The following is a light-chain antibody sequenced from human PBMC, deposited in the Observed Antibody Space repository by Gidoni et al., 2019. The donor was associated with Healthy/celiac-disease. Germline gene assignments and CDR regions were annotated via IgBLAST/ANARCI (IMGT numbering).Light chain of an antibody. J-gene: IGKJ1*01. CDR3: HQYGSSPRT. CDR1: QSVSSSY. CDR2: GAS. V-gene: IGKV3-20*01. Sequence: EIVLTQSPGTLSLSPGERATLSCRASQSVSSSYLAWYQQKPGQAPRLLIYGASSRATGIPDRFSGSGSGTDFTLTFSRLEPEDFAVYYCHQYGSSPRTFGQGTKVEIQ.